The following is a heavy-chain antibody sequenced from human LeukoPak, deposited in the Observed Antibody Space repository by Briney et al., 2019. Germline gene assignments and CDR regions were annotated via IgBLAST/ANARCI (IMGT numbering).Heavy chain of an antibody. CDR3: AKSLVRFGERY. J-gene: IGHJ4*02. CDR2: ISGSGGST. Sequence: GGSLRLSCAASGFTFSSYGMSWVRQAPGKGLEGVSAISGSGGSTYYADSVKGRFTISRDNSKNTLYLQMNSLRAEDTAVYYCAKSLVRFGERYWGQGTLVTVSS. CDR1: GFTFSSYG. D-gene: IGHD3-10*01. V-gene: IGHV3-23*01.